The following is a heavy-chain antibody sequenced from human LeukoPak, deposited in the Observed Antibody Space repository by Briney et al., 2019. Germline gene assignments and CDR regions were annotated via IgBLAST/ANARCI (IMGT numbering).Heavy chain of an antibody. D-gene: IGHD3-10*01. J-gene: IGHJ6*03. CDR1: GGSISSYY. V-gene: IGHV4-4*07. Sequence: KPSETLSLTCTVSGGSISSYYWSWIRQPAGKGLEWIGRIYTSGSTNYNPSLKSRVTMSVDTSKNQFSLKLSSVTAADTAVYYCARDYYGSGSYLLYYYYYMDVWGKGTTVTISS. CDR3: ARDYYGSGSYLLYYYYYMDV. CDR2: IYTSGST.